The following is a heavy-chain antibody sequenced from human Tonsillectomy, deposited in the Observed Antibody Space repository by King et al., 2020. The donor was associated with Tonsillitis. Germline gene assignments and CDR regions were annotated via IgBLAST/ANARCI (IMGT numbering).Heavy chain of an antibody. J-gene: IGHJ4*02. CDR1: GGSISSVNYY. V-gene: IGHV4-31*01. CDR3: ARAHYDVLTGYYSAFDS. Sequence: VQLQESGPGLVKPSQTLSLTCTVSGGSISSVNYYWSWIRQHPGKGLEWIGYIYYSWSTDYNPSFNGLVTISVDTSKNQFSLKLSSVTAADTAVYYCARAHYDVLTGYYSAFDSWGQGTLVTVSS. D-gene: IGHD3-9*01. CDR2: IYYSWST.